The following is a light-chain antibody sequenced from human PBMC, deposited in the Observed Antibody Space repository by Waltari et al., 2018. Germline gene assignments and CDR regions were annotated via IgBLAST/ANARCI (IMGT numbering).Light chain of an antibody. CDR3: YSTDSSDTHRV. CDR2: EDS. Sequence: SYELTQPPSVSVSPGQAARITCSGDALPKKYAYWYQQKSGQAPGLVIYEDSKRPSGRPERFSGASSGTTATLTLSGAQVEDEGDYYCYSTDSSDTHRVFGGGTKLTVL. J-gene: IGLJ3*02. V-gene: IGLV3-10*01. CDR1: ALPKKY.